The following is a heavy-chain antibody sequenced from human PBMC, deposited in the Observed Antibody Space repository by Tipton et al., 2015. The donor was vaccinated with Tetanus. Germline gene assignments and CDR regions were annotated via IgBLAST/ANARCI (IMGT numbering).Heavy chain of an antibody. J-gene: IGHJ6*02. CDR1: GGSIGSYY. D-gene: IGHD4-17*01. V-gene: IGHV4-4*07. Sequence: TLSLTCTVSGGSIGSYYWSWIRQPAGKGLEWIGRIYTSGSTNYNPSLKSRVTISVDTSKNQFSLKLSSVTAADTAVYYCARDRGLTTGGGIGMDVWGQGTTVTVSS. CDR3: ARDRGLTTGGGIGMDV. CDR2: IYTSGST.